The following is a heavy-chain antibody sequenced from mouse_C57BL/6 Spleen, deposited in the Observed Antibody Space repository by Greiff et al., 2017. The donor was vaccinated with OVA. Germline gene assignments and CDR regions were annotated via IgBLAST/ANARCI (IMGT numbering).Heavy chain of an antibody. CDR2: IDPSDSET. CDR3: ARSYPLNWYCDV. V-gene: IGHV1-52*01. D-gene: IGHD2-10*01. Sequence: VQLQQPGAELVRPGSSVKLSCKASGYTFTSYWMHWVKQRPIQGLEWIGNIDPSDSETHYNQKFKDKATLTVDKSSSTAYMQLSSLTSEDSAVYYCARSYPLNWYCDVWGTGTTVTVSS. CDR1: GYTFTSYW. J-gene: IGHJ1*03.